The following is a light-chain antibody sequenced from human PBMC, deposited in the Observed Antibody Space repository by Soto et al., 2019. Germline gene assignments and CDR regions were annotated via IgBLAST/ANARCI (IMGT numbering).Light chain of an antibody. V-gene: IGKV1-5*03. CDR1: QNINNW. CDR3: QQFDGN. Sequence: DIQMTQSPSTLSASVGDRVTITCRASQNINNWLAWYQQKPGKAPKLLIYSASTLRSGVPSRFSGSGSGTEFTLTISSLQPDDFATYYCQQFDGNFGQGTKLEIK. CDR2: SAS. J-gene: IGKJ2*01.